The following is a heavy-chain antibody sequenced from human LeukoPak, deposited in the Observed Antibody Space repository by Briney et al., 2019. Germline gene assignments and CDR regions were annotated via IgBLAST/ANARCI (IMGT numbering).Heavy chain of an antibody. CDR3: ARFWFDGSWPSYYYYYMDV. V-gene: IGHV4-61*05. Sequence: SETLSLTCSVSGDTISTSDHYWGWIRQPPGKGLEWIGYIYYSGSTNYNPSLKSRATISVDTSKNQFSLKLSSVTAADTAVYYCARFWFDGSWPSYYYYYMDVWGKGTTVTISS. J-gene: IGHJ6*03. CDR1: GDTISTSDHY. CDR2: IYYSGST. D-gene: IGHD2-15*01.